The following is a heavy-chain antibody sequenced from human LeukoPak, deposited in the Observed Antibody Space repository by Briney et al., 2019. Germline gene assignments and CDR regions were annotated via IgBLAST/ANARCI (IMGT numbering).Heavy chain of an antibody. CDR3: AREAVTTGWYFDL. D-gene: IGHD4-17*01. J-gene: IGHJ2*01. Sequence: PGGSLRLSCAASGFTVSSNYMSWVRQAPGKGLEWVSVIYSGGSTYYADSVKGRFTISRDNSKNTLYLQMNSLRAEDTAVYYCAREAVTTGWYFDLWGRGTLVTVSS. V-gene: IGHV3-53*01. CDR1: GFTVSSNY. CDR2: IYSGGST.